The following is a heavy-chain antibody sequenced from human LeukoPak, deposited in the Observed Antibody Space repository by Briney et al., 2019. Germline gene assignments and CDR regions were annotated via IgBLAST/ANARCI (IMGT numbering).Heavy chain of an antibody. D-gene: IGHD3-16*01. V-gene: IGHV4-59*08. Sequence: NPSETLSLTCTISGGPINNYYWTWIRQPPGKGLEWIGEVSFRGDTNYNPSLTSRVTISADTSKNQFSLNLNSVTATDTAVYYCALYCRLICKCGYYGMDLWGQGTTVIVSS. CDR1: GGPINNYY. CDR3: ALYCRLICKCGYYGMDL. J-gene: IGHJ6*02. CDR2: VSFRGDT.